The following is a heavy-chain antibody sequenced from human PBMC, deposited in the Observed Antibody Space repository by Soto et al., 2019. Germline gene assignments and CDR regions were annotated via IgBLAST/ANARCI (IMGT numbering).Heavy chain of an antibody. D-gene: IGHD6-13*01. CDR3: AKAVGSSWVYYYYGMDV. CDR2: ISYDGSNK. CDR1: EFTFSRYA. J-gene: IGHJ6*02. V-gene: IGHV3-30*04. Sequence: GGSLRLSCAASEFTFSRYAMHWVRQAPGKGLEWVAVISYDGSNKYYADSVKGRFTISRDNSKNTLYLQMNSLRAEDTAVYYCAKAVGSSWVYYYYGMDVWGQGTTVTVSS.